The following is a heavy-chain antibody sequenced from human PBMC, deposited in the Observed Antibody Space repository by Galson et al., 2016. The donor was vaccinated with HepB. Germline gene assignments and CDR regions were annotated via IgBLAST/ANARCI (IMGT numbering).Heavy chain of an antibody. CDR1: GYNFTKNI. V-gene: IGHV1-3*01. CDR2: INAGNGAA. CDR3: ARGNFGAQNAFFDY. Sequence: SVKVSCKASGYNFTKNIIHWVRQAPGHGLEWMGWINAGNGAAKYVQRLEGRVTFARDTSAHSAYMELGSLTPEDTAVYYCARGNFGAQNAFFDYWGQGTLVTVSS. J-gene: IGHJ4*02. D-gene: IGHD3-10*01.